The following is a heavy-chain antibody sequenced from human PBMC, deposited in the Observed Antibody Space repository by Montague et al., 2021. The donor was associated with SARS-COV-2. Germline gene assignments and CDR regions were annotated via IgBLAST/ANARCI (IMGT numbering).Heavy chain of an antibody. J-gene: IGHJ6*02. D-gene: IGHD3-9*01. Sequence: PALVKPTQTLTLTCTFSGFSPSTSGMCVSWIRQPPGKALEWLALIDWDDDKYYSTSLKTRLTISKDTSKNQVVLTMTNMDPVDTATYYCARMDILTGYYAYGMDVWGQGTTVTVSS. CDR1: GFSPSTSGMC. V-gene: IGHV2-70*01. CDR3: ARMDILTGYYAYGMDV. CDR2: IDWDDDK.